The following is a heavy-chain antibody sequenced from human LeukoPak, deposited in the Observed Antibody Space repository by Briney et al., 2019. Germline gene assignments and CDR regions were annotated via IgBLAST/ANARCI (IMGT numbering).Heavy chain of an antibody. CDR1: GFTFSSYA. CDR2: ISYDGSNK. Sequence: GRSLRLSCAASGFTFSSYAMHWVRQAPCKGLEWVAVISYDGSNKYYADSVKGRFTTSRDNSKNTLYLQMNSLRAEDTAVYHCASLYYYDSSGPLDYWGQGTLVTVSS. CDR3: ASLYYYDSSGPLDY. D-gene: IGHD3-22*01. J-gene: IGHJ4*02. V-gene: IGHV3-30-3*01.